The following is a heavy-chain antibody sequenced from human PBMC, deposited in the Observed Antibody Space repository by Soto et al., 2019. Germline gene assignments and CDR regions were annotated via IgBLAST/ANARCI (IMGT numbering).Heavy chain of an antibody. J-gene: IGHJ5*02. CDR1: GGSITSSSHF. V-gene: IGHV4-39*01. CDR2: IYFTGNT. CDR3: AGQTFTIAAASYGRSNWFDP. D-gene: IGHD6-25*01. Sequence: SETLSLTCSASGGSITSSSHFWGWVRQPPGKGLEWIGTIYFTGNTYYTPSLKSRLTMSIDTSKNEFSLRLNSVTAADTAVYYCAGQTFTIAAASYGRSNWFDPWGPGTLVTVPQ.